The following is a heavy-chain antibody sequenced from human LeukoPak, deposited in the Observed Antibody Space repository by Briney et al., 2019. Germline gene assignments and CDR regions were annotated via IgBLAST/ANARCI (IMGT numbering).Heavy chain of an antibody. CDR1: GFTFSRYA. D-gene: IGHD4-17*01. Sequence: GGSLRLSCAASGFTFSRYAMSWVRQAPGKGLEWVSAISGSGGSTYYADSVKGRFTFSRDNSQNTLYLQMNSLRAEDTAVYYCAKERRADGDYISAFDIRGQGTMVTVSS. J-gene: IGHJ3*02. CDR2: ISGSGGST. V-gene: IGHV3-23*01. CDR3: AKERRADGDYISAFDI.